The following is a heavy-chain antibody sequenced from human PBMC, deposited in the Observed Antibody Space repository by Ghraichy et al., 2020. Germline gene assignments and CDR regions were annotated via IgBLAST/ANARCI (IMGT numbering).Heavy chain of an antibody. Sequence: SETLSLTCTVSGGSVSSVSYYWSWIRQPPGKGLEWIGYIYYSGSTNYNPSHKSRVTISIDTSKNQFSLKLSSVTTADTAVYYCARDVVGWNPVGGNWFDPWGQGTLVTVSS. J-gene: IGHJ5*02. CDR3: ARDVVGWNPVGGNWFDP. CDR2: IYYSGST. D-gene: IGHD1-1*01. V-gene: IGHV4-61*01. CDR1: GGSVSSVSYY.